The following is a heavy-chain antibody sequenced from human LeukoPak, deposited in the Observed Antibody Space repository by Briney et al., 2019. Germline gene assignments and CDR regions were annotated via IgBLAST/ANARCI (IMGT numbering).Heavy chain of an antibody. CDR3: ARGVANYYESSGYQN. V-gene: IGHV3-53*01. CDR1: GFTVSSNY. D-gene: IGHD3-22*01. CDR2: IYSGGKT. Sequence: QTGGSLRLSCAASGFTVSSNYMSWVRQAPGKGLEWVSVIYSGGKTYYADSVKGRFTISRDNSKNTLYLQMNSLRAEDAAVYYCARGVANYYESSGYQNWGQGTLVTVSS. J-gene: IGHJ4*02.